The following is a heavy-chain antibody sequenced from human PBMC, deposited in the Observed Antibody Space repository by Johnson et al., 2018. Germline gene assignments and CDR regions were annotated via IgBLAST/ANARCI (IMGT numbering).Heavy chain of an antibody. Sequence: VQSGRSLRLSCAASGFTFDDYAMHWVRQAPGKGLEWVSGISWNSGSIGYADSVKGRFPISRDNAKNSLYLQMNSLRAEDTAVYYCAKDGRLLRYFDWAFIFQHWGQGTLVTVSS. V-gene: IGHV3-9*01. CDR1: GFTFDDYA. CDR3: AKDGRLLRYFDWAFIFQH. D-gene: IGHD3-9*01. J-gene: IGHJ1*01. CDR2: ISWNSGSI.